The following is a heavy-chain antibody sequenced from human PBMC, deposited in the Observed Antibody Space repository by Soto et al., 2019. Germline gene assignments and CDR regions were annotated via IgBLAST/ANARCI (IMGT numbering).Heavy chain of an antibody. D-gene: IGHD6-19*01. Sequence: SVKVSCKASGGTFSSYSISWVLQAPGQGLEWMGGIIPIFGTANYAQKFQGRVTITADKSTSTAYMELSSLRSEDTAVYYCARGNQDAGYSSGWSQGSSPYYFDYWGQGTLVTVSS. V-gene: IGHV1-69*06. CDR2: IIPIFGTA. CDR1: GGTFSSYS. J-gene: IGHJ4*02. CDR3: ARGNQDAGYSSGWSQGSSPYYFDY.